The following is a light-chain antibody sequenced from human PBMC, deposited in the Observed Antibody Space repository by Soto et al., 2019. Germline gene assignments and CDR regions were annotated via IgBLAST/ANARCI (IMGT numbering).Light chain of an antibody. CDR1: QTVSSTY. Sequence: IVLTQSPGTLSLSPGERATLSCRTSQTVSSTYFAWYQQRPGQSPRLLFYDSSTRAAGIPDRFSCSGTGRDFTLTINRLEPEDSAVYYCQQLVTSPITFGQGTRLEIK. CDR2: DSS. CDR3: QQLVTSPIT. V-gene: IGKV3-20*01. J-gene: IGKJ5*01.